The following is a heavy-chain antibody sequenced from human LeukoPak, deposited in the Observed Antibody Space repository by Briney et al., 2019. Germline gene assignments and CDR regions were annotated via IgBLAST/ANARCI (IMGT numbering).Heavy chain of an antibody. V-gene: IGHV3-21*01. D-gene: IGHD4-17*01. CDR3: ARGATVNDFDI. Sequence: RGSLRLSSAPSGFTLCIYSMSAGRDAPRGRRGCVSSISSISSDIYYADPVKGRFSISRDNAKNSLYLRMNSRRAAGTALCYFARGATVNDFDIWGKGTMVTVS. J-gene: IGHJ3*02. CDR2: ISSISSDI. CDR1: GFTLCIYS.